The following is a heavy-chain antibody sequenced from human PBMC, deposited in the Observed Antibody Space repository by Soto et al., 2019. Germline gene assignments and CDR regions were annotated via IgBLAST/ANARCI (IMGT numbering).Heavy chain of an antibody. Sequence: PGGSLRLSCAASGFTFDDYAMHWVRQAPGKGLEWVSGISWNSGSIGYADSVKGRFTISRDNAKNSLYLQMNSLRAEDTALYYCAKDHYSSSSEGYYYYYYMDVWGKGTTVTVSS. CDR2: ISWNSGSI. D-gene: IGHD6-6*01. CDR3: AKDHYSSSSEGYYYYYYMDV. V-gene: IGHV3-9*01. CDR1: GFTFDDYA. J-gene: IGHJ6*03.